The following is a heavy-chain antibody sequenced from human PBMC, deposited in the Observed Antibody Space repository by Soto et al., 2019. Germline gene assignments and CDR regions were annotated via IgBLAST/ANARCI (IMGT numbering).Heavy chain of an antibody. J-gene: IGHJ4*02. D-gene: IGHD3-10*01. CDR3: AGERGVWFGHLLPHGWLDH. CDR2: IFYTGTT. CDR1: AGIVSTWTTY. V-gene: IGHV4-61*01. Sequence: PENRCHTYTVSAGIVSTWTTYWCWIRQAPEKGLEWIGNIFYTGTTSYNPSLKSRVAISIDPSRNQFPLRLTSVTAAETAVYYSAGERGVWFGHLLPHGWLDHWGQGRMLTV.